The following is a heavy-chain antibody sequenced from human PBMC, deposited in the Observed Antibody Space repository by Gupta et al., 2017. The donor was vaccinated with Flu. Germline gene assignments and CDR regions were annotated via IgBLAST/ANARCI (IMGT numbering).Heavy chain of an antibody. J-gene: IGHJ4*02. D-gene: IGHD2-2*01. V-gene: IGHV4-59*08. CDR2: THYSGST. CDR1: GGSISNYY. CDR3: ARHYCSTSTTCYYCDY. Sequence: QVQLQESGPGLVKPSETLSLTCTVSGGSISNYYWSWIRQPPGKGLEWIGYTHYSGSTSYNPSLKSRVTMSVDTSKNQFSLKLSSVTAADTAVYYCARHYCSTSTTCYYCDYWGQGTLVTVSS.